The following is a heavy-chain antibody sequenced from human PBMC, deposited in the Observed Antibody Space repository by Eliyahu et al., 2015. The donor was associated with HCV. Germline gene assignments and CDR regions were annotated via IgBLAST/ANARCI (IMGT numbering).Heavy chain of an antibody. J-gene: IGHJ4*02. CDR1: SGDG. V-gene: IGHV3-33*01. CDR2: IWYDGNNK. D-gene: IGHD7-27*01. Sequence: SGDGMHWVRQAPGKGLEWVAVIWYDGNNKYYADSVKGRFTISRDNSKNTLYLQMNNLRAEDTAVYYCARELMGNYFDYWGRGTLVTVSS. CDR3: ARELMGNYFDY.